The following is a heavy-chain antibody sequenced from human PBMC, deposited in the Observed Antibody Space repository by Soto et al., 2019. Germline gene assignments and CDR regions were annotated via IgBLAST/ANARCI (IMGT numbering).Heavy chain of an antibody. Sequence: EVPLVESGGGLVQPGGSLKLSCAASGFTFSGSAMHWVRQASGKGLEWVGRIRSKANSYATAYAASVKGRFTISRDDSKNTAYLQMNSLKTEDTAVYYCTRHALRWYNWNDGKTNWFDPWGQGTLVTVSS. CDR3: TRHALRWYNWNDGKTNWFDP. V-gene: IGHV3-73*02. D-gene: IGHD1-1*01. CDR1: GFTFSGSA. CDR2: IRSKANSYAT. J-gene: IGHJ5*02.